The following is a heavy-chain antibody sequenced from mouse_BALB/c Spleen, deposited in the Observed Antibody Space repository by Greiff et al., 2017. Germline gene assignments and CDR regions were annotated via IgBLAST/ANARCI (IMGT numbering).Heavy chain of an antibody. CDR2: ILPGSGST. Sequence: VQLQQSGAELMKPGASVKISCKATGYTFSSYWIEWVKQRPGHGLEWIGEILPGSGSTNYNEKFKGKATVTADTSSNTAYMQLSSLTSEDSAVYYCARRDWGFAYWGQGTLVTVSA. V-gene: IGHV1-9*01. CDR1: GYTFSSYW. CDR3: ARRDWGFAY. J-gene: IGHJ3*01. D-gene: IGHD4-1*01.